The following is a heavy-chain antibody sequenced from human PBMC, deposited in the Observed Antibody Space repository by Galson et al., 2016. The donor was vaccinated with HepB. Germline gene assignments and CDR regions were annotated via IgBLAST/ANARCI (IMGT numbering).Heavy chain of an antibody. V-gene: IGHV3-48*02. J-gene: IGHJ6*02. CDR1: GFTFSSHS. CDR3: ARDWRSHDFRSDYRPYYYYGMDV. CDR2: ISSSSTTI. Sequence: LRLSCAASGFTFSSHSLNWVRQAPGKGLEWVSYISSSSTTIYYADSVKGRFTISRDNAKNSLYLQMNSLRDEDTAVYYCARDWRSHDFRSDYRPYYYYGMDVWGQGTTVTVSS. D-gene: IGHD3-3*01.